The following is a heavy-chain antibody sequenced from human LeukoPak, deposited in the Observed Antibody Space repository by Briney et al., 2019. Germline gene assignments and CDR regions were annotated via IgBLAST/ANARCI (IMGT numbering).Heavy chain of an antibody. D-gene: IGHD3-9*01. Sequence: SVKVSCKASGGTXSSYAISWVRQAPGQGLELMRGIIPIFGTANYAQKFQGRVTITADESTSTAYMELSSLRSEDTAVYYCARAAGATNYDILTGYCIFDYWGQGTLVTVSS. V-gene: IGHV1-69*01. J-gene: IGHJ4*02. CDR3: ARAAGATNYDILTGYCIFDY. CDR2: IIPIFGTA. CDR1: GGTXSSYA.